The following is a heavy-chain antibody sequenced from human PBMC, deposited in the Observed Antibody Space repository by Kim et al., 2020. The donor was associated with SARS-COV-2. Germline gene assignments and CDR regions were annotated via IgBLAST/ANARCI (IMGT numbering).Heavy chain of an antibody. Sequence: GGSLRLSCAASGFTFSGSAMHWVRQASGKGLEWVGRIRSKANSYATAYAASVKGRFTISRDDSMNTAYLQMNSLKTEDTAVYYCTGTVTTGTPGSSHYYYYYGMDVWGQGTTVTVSS. CDR1: GFTFSGSA. CDR2: IRSKANSYAT. J-gene: IGHJ6*02. D-gene: IGHD4-17*01. V-gene: IGHV3-73*01. CDR3: TGTVTTGTPGSSHYYYYYGMDV.